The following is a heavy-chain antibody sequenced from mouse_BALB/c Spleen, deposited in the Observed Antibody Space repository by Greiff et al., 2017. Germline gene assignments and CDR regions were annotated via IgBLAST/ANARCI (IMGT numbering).Heavy chain of an antibody. CDR1: GYSITSGYY. J-gene: IGHJ2*01. Sequence: EVQLVESGPGLVKPSQSLSLTCSVTGYSITSGYYWNWIRQFPGNKLEWMGYISYDGSNNYNPSLKNRISITRDTSKNQFFLKLNSVTTEDTATYYCARGNYYGIPSFPYYFDYWGQGTTLTVSS. CDR2: ISYDGSN. CDR3: ARGNYYGIPSFPYYFDY. D-gene: IGHD2-1*01. V-gene: IGHV3-6*02.